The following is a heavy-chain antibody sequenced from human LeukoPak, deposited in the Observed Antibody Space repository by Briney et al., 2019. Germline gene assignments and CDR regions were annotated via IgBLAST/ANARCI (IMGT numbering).Heavy chain of an antibody. D-gene: IGHD4-23*01. Sequence: GGSLRLSCAASGFNFANRAMSWVRQTAGKGLEWVSAISGGGDITYYADSVKGRFTISRDNSKNTLYLQMNSLRAEDTAVYYCAKDYGGNSGWSDPWGQGTLVTVSS. J-gene: IGHJ5*02. CDR2: ISGGGDIT. CDR1: GFNFANRA. V-gene: IGHV3-23*01. CDR3: AKDYGGNSGWSDP.